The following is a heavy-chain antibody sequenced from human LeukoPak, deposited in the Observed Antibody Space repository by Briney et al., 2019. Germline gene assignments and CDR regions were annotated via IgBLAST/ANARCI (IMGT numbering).Heavy chain of an antibody. CDR1: GFSFSSYE. V-gene: IGHV3-48*03. CDR2: ISFSGNSI. Sequence: PGGSLRLSCAASGFSFSSYEMNWVRQAPGKGLEWVSYISFSGNSIYYADSVKGRFTISRDNAENSLYLQMNSLRAEDTAVYSCAREFFRGYTFDYWGQGTLVTVSS. J-gene: IGHJ4*02. CDR3: AREFFRGYTFDY. D-gene: IGHD2-2*02.